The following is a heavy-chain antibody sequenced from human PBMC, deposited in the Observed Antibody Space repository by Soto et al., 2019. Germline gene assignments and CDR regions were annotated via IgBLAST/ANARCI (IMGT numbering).Heavy chain of an antibody. CDR3: ARGRLQDPRNFDY. CDR2: IYYSGST. V-gene: IGHV4-59*01. Sequence: PSETLSLTCTGSGGSISSYYWSWIRQPPGKGLEWIGYIYYSGSTNYNPSLKSRVTISVDTSKNQFSLKLSSVTAADTAVYYCARGRLQDPRNFDYWGQGTLVTVSS. CDR1: GGSISSYY. D-gene: IGHD3-16*01. J-gene: IGHJ4*02.